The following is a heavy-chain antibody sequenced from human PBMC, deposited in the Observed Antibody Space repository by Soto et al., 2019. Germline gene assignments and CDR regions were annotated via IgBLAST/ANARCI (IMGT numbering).Heavy chain of an antibody. Sequence: QITLKESGPTLVKPTQTLTLTCTFSGFSLSTSGVGVGWIRQPPGKGLEWLALIYWDDDKRYSPSLKSRLTITKDTSKNQVVLTMTNMDPVDTATYYCAHRLGGIGVAGTFDYWGQGTLVTVSS. CDR2: IYWDDDK. D-gene: IGHD6-19*01. J-gene: IGHJ4*02. V-gene: IGHV2-5*02. CDR3: AHRLGGIGVAGTFDY. CDR1: GFSLSTSGVG.